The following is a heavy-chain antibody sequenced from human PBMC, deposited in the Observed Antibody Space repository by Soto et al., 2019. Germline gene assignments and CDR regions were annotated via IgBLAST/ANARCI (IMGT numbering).Heavy chain of an antibody. J-gene: IGHJ4*02. CDR1: GFTFSIYG. D-gene: IGHD3-3*01. Sequence: PGGSLRLSCAASGFTFSIYGMHWVRQAPGKGLEWVAVIWYDGSNKYYADSVKGRFTISRDNSKNTLYLQMNSLRAEDTAVYYCAREPTIFGVVITFFDYWGQGTLVTVSS. CDR3: AREPTIFGVVITFFDY. CDR2: IWYDGSNK. V-gene: IGHV3-33*01.